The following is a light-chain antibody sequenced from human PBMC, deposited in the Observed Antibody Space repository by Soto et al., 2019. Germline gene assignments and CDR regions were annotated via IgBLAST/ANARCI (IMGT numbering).Light chain of an antibody. J-gene: IGKJ3*01. CDR2: AAS. CDR1: QGISSY. Sequence: DIQLTQSPSFLSESVGDRVTITCRASQGISSYLAWYQQKPGKAPKLLIYAASTLQSGVPSRFSGSGSGTEFTLTISSLQPEDFATYYCQQLNSYPRVTFGPGTKVDIK. V-gene: IGKV1-9*01. CDR3: QQLNSYPRVT.